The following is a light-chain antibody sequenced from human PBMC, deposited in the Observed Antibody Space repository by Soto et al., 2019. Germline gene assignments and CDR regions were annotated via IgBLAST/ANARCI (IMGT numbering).Light chain of an antibody. CDR2: DDN. CDR1: SSNVGRNY. V-gene: IGLV1-51*01. Sequence: QSVLTQPPSVSAAPGQTVTISCSGNSSNVGRNYVSWYQQLPGTAPKLLIYDDNKRFSGIPDRISGSKSGTSATLGITGLQTGDEADYYCGTWDSGLSDNWVFGGGTKLTVL. J-gene: IGLJ3*02. CDR3: GTWDSGLSDNWV.